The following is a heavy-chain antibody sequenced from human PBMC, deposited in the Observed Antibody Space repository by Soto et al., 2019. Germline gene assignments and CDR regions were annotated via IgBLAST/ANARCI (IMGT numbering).Heavy chain of an antibody. Sequence: SETLSLTCAVYAGSFSHYYWNWIRQSPGKGLEWIGKIKHSGSSNYNPSLRSRVSISVDMSKNQFSLRLTSVTAADTAVYYCARPPAITHHYDYGMDVWGQGTTVTVSS. CDR1: AGSFSHYY. CDR2: IKHSGSS. V-gene: IGHV4-34*01. D-gene: IGHD3-10*01. CDR3: ARPPAITHHYDYGMDV. J-gene: IGHJ6*02.